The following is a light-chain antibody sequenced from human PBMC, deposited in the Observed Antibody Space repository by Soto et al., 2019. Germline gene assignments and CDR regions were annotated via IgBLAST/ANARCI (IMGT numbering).Light chain of an antibody. CDR3: QQYGSSPS. CDR1: QSVSSSY. Sequence: EIVLTHSPGTLSLSPGERATLSCRATQSVSSSYLAWYQQKPGQAPRLLIYGASSGATGIPDRFSGSGSGTDFTLTISRLEPEDFAVYYCQQYGSSPSFGGGTKVDI. V-gene: IGKV3-20*01. J-gene: IGKJ4*01. CDR2: GAS.